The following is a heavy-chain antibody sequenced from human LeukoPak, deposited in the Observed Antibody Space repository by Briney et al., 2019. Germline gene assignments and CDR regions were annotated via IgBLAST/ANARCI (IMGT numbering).Heavy chain of an antibody. CDR2: IYSGGST. D-gene: IGHD3-22*01. CDR3: ARDISSGYYDAFDI. CDR1: GFTVSSNY. J-gene: IGHJ3*02. Sequence: PGGSLRLSCAASGFTVSSNYMSWVRQAPGKGLEWVSIIYSGGSTYYADSVKGRFTISRDNSKNTLYPQMNSLRAEDTAVYYCARDISSGYYDAFDIWGQGTMVTVSS. V-gene: IGHV3-66*01.